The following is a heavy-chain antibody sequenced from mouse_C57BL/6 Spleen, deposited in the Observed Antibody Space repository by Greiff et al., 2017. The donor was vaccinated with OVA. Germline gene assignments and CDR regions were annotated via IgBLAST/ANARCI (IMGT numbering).Heavy chain of an antibody. CDR1: GFNIKDDY. J-gene: IGHJ3*01. CDR2: IDPENGDT. Sequence: EVKLVESGAELVRPGASVKLSCTASGFNIKDDYMHWVKQRPEQGLEWIGWIDPENGDTEYASKFQGKATITADTSSNTAYLQLSSLTSEDTAVYYCTGYDYSAWFAYWGQGTLVTVSA. CDR3: TGYDYSAWFAY. V-gene: IGHV14-4*01. D-gene: IGHD2-4*01.